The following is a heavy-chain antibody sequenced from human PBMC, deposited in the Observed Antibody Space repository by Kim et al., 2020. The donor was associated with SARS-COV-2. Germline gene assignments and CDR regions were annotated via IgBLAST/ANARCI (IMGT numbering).Heavy chain of an antibody. J-gene: IGHJ4*02. D-gene: IGHD2-2*02. CDR1: GFTFSSYS. CDR2: ISSSSSYI. CDR3: AVGYCSSTSCYTFDY. V-gene: IGHV3-21*01. Sequence: GGSLRLSCAASGFTFSSYSMNWVRQAPGKGLEWVSSISSSSSYIYYADSVKGRFTISRDNAENSLYLQMNSLRAEDTAVYYCAVGYCSSTSCYTFDYWGQATLVTVSS.